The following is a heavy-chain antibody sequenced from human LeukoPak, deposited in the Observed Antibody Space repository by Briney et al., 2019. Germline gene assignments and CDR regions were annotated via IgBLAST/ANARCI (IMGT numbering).Heavy chain of an antibody. V-gene: IGHV1-2*02. CDR2: INPNSGGT. Sequence: ASVKVSCKASGYTFTGYYMHWVRQAPGQGLEWMGWINPNSGGTNYAQKFQGRVTMTRDTSISTAYMELRRLRSDDTAVYYCARTAYCGGDCYSDFQHWGQGTLVTVSS. CDR3: ARTAYCGGDCYSDFQH. D-gene: IGHD2-21*01. CDR1: GYTFTGYY. J-gene: IGHJ1*01.